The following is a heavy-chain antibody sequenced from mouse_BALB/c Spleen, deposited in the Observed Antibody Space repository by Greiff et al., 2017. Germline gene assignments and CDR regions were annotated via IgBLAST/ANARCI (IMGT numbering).Heavy chain of an antibody. CDR3: ARDPTYYYGSGAMDY. CDR2: IWAGGST. Sequence: VKLQESGPGLVAPSQSLSITCTVSGFSLTSYGVHWVRQPPGKGLEWLGVIWAGGSTNYNSALMSRLSISKDNSKSQVFLKMNSLQTDDTAMYYCARDPTYYYGSGAMDYWGQGTSVTVSS. CDR1: GFSLTSYG. J-gene: IGHJ4*01. V-gene: IGHV2-9*02. D-gene: IGHD1-1*01.